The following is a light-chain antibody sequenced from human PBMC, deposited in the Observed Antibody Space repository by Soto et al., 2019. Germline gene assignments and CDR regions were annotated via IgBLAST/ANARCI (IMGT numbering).Light chain of an antibody. Sequence: QSVLTQPPSASGSPGQSVTISCTGTSSDVGAYKYVSWYQQYPGKAPKLMIYEVSKRPSGVPDRFSGSKSGNTASLTVSGXXAEDEAXXYCTSYVGSNIWVFGGGTKLTVL. CDR2: EVS. CDR3: TSYVGSNIWV. V-gene: IGLV2-8*01. J-gene: IGLJ3*02. CDR1: SSDVGAYKY.